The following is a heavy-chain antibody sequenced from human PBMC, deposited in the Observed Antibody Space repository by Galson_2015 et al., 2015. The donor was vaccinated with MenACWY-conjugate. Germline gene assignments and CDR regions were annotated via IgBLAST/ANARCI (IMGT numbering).Heavy chain of an antibody. D-gene: IGHD6-13*01. CDR2: ISYDGSNE. CDR3: AKDWSVPYSNISYYFYMDV. J-gene: IGHJ6*03. CDR1: GFTFRRFG. Sequence: SLRLSCAASGFTFRRFGMHWVRQAPGKGLEWMAVISYDGSNESYADSVKGRFTISRDNSKNTLYLQMNSLRADDTAVYYCAKDWSVPYSNISYYFYMDVWGKGTTVSVSS. V-gene: IGHV3-30*18.